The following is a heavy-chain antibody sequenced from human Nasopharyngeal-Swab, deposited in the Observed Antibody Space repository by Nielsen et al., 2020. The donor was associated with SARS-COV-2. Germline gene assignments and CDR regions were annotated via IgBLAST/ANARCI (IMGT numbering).Heavy chain of an antibody. CDR2: INAGNGNT. V-gene: IGHV1-3*01. D-gene: IGHD3-3*01. CDR1: GYTFTTYA. J-gene: IGHJ6*03. Sequence: ASVKVSCKASGYTFTTYAMHWVRQAPGQRLEWMGWINAGNGNTKYSQKFQGRVTITRDTSASTAYMELSSLRSEDTAVYYCARETGFWSGYGNDYYYYYMDVWGKGTTVTVSS. CDR3: ARETGFWSGYGNDYYYYYMDV.